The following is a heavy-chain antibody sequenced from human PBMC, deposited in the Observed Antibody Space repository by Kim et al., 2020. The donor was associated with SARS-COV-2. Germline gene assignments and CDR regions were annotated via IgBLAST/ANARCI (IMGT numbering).Heavy chain of an antibody. CDR3: VKCSSNYGNDAFDV. D-gene: IGHD3-10*01. CDR1: GFTFGNYA. V-gene: IGHV3-23*01. Sequence: GGSLRLSCAASGFTFGNYAMNWVRQAPGKGLEWVAYIKGGGGGTHYADSVKGRFTISRDNSKNTRYLEMNSLRAEETALYYCVKCSSNYGNDAFDVWGPGTMVTVSS. CDR2: IKGGGGGT. J-gene: IGHJ3*01.